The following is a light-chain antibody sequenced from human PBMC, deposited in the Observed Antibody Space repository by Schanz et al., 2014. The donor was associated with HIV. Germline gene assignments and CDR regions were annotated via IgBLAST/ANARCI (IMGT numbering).Light chain of an antibody. CDR3: QQYGNSPFT. V-gene: IGKV3-15*01. J-gene: IGKJ3*01. CDR2: GAS. CDR1: QSVRSN. Sequence: EIVMTQSPATLSVSPGERATLSCRASQSVRSNLAWYQQKPGQAPRLLIYGASTRATGIPARFSGSESGTEFTLTISSLQSEDFAVYYCQQYGNSPFTFGPGTKVDIK.